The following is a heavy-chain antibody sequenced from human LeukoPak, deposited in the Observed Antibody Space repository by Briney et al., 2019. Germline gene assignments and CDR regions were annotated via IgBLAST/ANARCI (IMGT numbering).Heavy chain of an antibody. CDR3: ARFRTWGDKAFDY. D-gene: IGHD2-21*02. Sequence: GGSLRLSCAASGFTFNAFGTNWVRQAPGKGLEWVSYIGTTSGAIYYTDSVKGRFTISRDSAKNSLYLQMNSLRAEDTAVYYCARFRTWGDKAFDYWGRGTLVTVSS. V-gene: IGHV3-48*01. J-gene: IGHJ4*02. CDR2: IGTTSGAI. CDR1: GFTFNAFG.